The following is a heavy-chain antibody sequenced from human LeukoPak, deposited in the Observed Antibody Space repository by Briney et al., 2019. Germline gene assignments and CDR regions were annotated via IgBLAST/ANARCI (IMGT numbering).Heavy chain of an antibody. CDR2: ISGSGGST. Sequence: PGGSLRLSCAASGFTFSSYGMSWVRQAPGKGLEWVSAISGSGGSTYYADSVKGRFTISRDNSKNTLYLQMNSLRAEDTAVYYCAKDFCGSCYEDYYYYYMDVWGKGTTVTISS. CDR1: GFTFSSYG. V-gene: IGHV3-23*01. J-gene: IGHJ6*03. D-gene: IGHD2-15*01. CDR3: AKDFCGSCYEDYYYYYMDV.